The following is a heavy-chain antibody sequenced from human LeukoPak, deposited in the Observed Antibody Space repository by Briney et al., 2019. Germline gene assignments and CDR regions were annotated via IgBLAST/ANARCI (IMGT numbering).Heavy chain of an antibody. Sequence: PVKVSCKASGGTFSSYAISWVRQAPGQGLEWMGGIIPIFGTANYAQKFQGRVTITADKSTSTAYMELSSLRSEDTAVYYCARDYSITMVRGVIRGAFDPWGQGTLVTVSS. CDR3: ARDYSITMVRGVIRGAFDP. CDR1: GGTFSSYA. D-gene: IGHD3-10*01. J-gene: IGHJ5*02. CDR2: IIPIFGTA. V-gene: IGHV1-69*06.